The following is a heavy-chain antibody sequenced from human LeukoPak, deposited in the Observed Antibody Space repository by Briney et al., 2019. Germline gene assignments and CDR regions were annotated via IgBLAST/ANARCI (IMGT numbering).Heavy chain of an antibody. V-gene: IGHV3-11*04. J-gene: IGHJ4*02. Sequence: GGSLRLSCAASGFTVSSNYMSWVRQAPGKGLEWVSYISSSGSTIYYADSVKGRFTISRDNAKNSLYLQMNSLRAEDTAVYYCAQIYTYGSSQFDYWGQGTLVTVSS. D-gene: IGHD5-18*01. CDR3: AQIYTYGSSQFDY. CDR2: ISSSGSTI. CDR1: GFTVSSNY.